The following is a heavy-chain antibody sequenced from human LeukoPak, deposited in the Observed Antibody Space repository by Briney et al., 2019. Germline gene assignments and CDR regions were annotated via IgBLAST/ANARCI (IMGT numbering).Heavy chain of an antibody. CDR3: AKKIIGYCSSGRCHFDY. J-gene: IGHJ4*02. CDR1: GFTFSSCA. Sequence: GGSLRLSCEASGFTFSSCAMSWVRQAPGKGLEWVSGISGGGETTFYADSVKGRFTISRDNFKNTLYLQLNSLSAADTAVYYCAKKIIGYCSSGRCHFDYWGQGTLVTVSS. V-gene: IGHV3-23*01. CDR2: ISGGGETT. D-gene: IGHD2-15*01.